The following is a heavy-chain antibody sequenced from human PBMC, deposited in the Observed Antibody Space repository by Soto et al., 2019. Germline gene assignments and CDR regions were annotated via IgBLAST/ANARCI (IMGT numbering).Heavy chain of an antibody. CDR2: IDPSDSYT. Sequence: GESLKISCKGSGYSFTSYWISWVRQMPGKGLEWMGRIDPSDSYTNYSPSFQGHVTISADKSISTAYLQWSSLKASDTAMYYCARIGGGWLDAFDIWGQGTMVTVS. J-gene: IGHJ3*02. CDR1: GYSFTSYW. CDR3: ARIGGGWLDAFDI. D-gene: IGHD6-19*01. V-gene: IGHV5-10-1*01.